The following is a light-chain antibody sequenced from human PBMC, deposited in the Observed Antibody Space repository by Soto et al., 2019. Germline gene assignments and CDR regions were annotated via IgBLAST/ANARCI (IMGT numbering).Light chain of an antibody. Sequence: DVVMTQSPLSLPVTLGQPASISCRSSQSLIHSDGNTYLNWFQQRPGLSPRRLIYKVSDRDSGVPDRFGGSGSGTDFTLKISRVEAEDVGVYYCMQGTHWPWTFGQGTEVEIK. J-gene: IGKJ1*01. CDR1: QSLIHSDGNTY. V-gene: IGKV2-30*02. CDR3: MQGTHWPWT. CDR2: KVS.